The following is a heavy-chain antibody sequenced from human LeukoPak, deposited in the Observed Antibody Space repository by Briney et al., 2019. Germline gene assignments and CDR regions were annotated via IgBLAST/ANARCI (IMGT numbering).Heavy chain of an antibody. J-gene: IGHJ4*02. CDR1: GFTFSSYS. V-gene: IGHV3-21*01. Sequence: KPGGSLRLSCAASGFTFSSYSMNWVRQAPGKGLEWVSSISSSSSYIYYADSVKGRFTISRDNAKNSLYLQMNSLRAEDTAVYYCARDDNLGRELDYWGQGTLVTVSP. CDR2: ISSSSSYI. CDR3: ARDDNLGRELDY. D-gene: IGHD1-1*01.